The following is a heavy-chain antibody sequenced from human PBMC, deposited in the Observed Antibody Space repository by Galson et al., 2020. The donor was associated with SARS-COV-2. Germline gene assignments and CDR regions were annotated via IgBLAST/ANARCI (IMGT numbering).Heavy chain of an antibody. V-gene: IGHV2-70*01. CDR1: GFSATTSGMC. D-gene: IGHD6-19*01. Sequence: VKPTQTLRLTCAFSGFSATTSGMCVSWIRQPPGKALEWLALIDWDDDMYYSKSLKTRLAISKDTSRNQVVLTMTNMGPEDTAMYYCARSNVAVSRNAFDIWGPWTMVTVPS. CDR2: IDWDDDM. J-gene: IGHJ3*02. CDR3: ARSNVAVSRNAFDI.